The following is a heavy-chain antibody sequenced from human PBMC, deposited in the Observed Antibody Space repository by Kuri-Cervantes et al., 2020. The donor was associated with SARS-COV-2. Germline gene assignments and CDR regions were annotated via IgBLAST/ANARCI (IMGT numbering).Heavy chain of an antibody. D-gene: IGHD1-26*01. V-gene: IGHV3-30-3*01. CDR2: ISYDGSNK. Sequence: GGSLRLSCAASGFTFSSYAMHWVRQAPGKGLEWVAVISYDGSNKYYADSVKGRFTISRDNSKNTLYLQVNSLRAEDTAVYYCARGGYSGSLRGYYYYGMDVWGQGTTVTVSS. CDR1: GFTFSSYA. J-gene: IGHJ6*02. CDR3: ARGGYSGSLRGYYYYGMDV.